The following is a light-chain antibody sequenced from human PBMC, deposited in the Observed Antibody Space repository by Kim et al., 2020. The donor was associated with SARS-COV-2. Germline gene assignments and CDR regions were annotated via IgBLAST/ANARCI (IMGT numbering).Light chain of an antibody. Sequence: SYELTQPLSVSVALGQTATITCGGNKIGSKNVHWYQQKPGQAPVLVIYRDSNRPYGIPERLSGSNSGNTATLTINRAQAGDEADYYCQVWDSSTAYVFGTGTKVTVL. V-gene: IGLV3-9*01. CDR3: QVWDSSTAYV. CDR2: RDS. J-gene: IGLJ1*01. CDR1: KIGSKN.